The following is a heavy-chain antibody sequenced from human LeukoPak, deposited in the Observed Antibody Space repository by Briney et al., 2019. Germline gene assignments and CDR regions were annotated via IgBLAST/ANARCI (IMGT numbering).Heavy chain of an antibody. CDR3: ARYYGSGSWFDY. V-gene: IGHV4-59*01. Sequence: SETLSLTCTVSGGSISSYYWSWIRQPPGKGLERTGYIYYSGSTNYNPSLKSRVTISVDTSKNQFSLKLSSVTAADTAVYYCARYYGSGSWFDYWGQGTLVTVSS. J-gene: IGHJ4*02. CDR2: IYYSGST. CDR1: GGSISSYY. D-gene: IGHD3-10*01.